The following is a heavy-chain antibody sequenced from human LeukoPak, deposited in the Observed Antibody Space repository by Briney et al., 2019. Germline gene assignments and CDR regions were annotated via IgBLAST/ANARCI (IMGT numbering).Heavy chain of an antibody. CDR2: ISWNSGSI. Sequence: PGGSLRLSCAASGFTFDDYAMHWVRQAPGKGLEWVSGISWNSGSIGYADSVKGRFTISRDNAKNPLYLQMNSLRAEDTALYYCAKDLAAAGDDAFDIWGQGTMVTVSS. D-gene: IGHD6-13*01. V-gene: IGHV3-9*01. CDR1: GFTFDDYA. CDR3: AKDLAAAGDDAFDI. J-gene: IGHJ3*02.